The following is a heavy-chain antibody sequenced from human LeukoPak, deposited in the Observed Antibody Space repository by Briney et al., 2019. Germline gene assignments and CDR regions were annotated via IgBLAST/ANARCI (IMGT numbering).Heavy chain of an antibody. D-gene: IGHD5-18*01. Sequence: PGGSLRLSCAASGFTFSSYWMHWVRQAPGKGLVWVSRINSDGSSTSYADSVKGRFTISRDNAKNTLYLQMNSLRAEDTAVYYCARDSRIPYSYGTYYYYYYMDVWGKGTTVTVSS. CDR3: ARDSRIPYSYGTYYYYYYMDV. J-gene: IGHJ6*03. CDR2: INSDGSST. V-gene: IGHV3-74*01. CDR1: GFTFSSYW.